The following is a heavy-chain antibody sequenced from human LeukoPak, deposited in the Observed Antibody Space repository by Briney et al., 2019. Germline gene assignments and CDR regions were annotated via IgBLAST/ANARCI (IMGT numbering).Heavy chain of an antibody. J-gene: IGHJ4*02. V-gene: IGHV1-18*01. CDR1: GYTFTSYG. CDR3: AREAYYDSSGYPGY. Sequence: ASVKVSCKASGYTFTSYGNSWVRQAPGQGLEWMGWISAYNGNTNYAQKLQGRVTVTTDTSTSTAYMELRSLRSDDTAVYYCAREAYYDSSGYPGYWGQGTLVTVSS. CDR2: ISAYNGNT. D-gene: IGHD3-22*01.